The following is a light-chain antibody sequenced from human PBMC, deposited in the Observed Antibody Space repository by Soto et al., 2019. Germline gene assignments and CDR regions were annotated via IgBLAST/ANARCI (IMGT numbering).Light chain of an antibody. J-gene: IGKJ4*01. V-gene: IGKV3-15*01. CDR1: QSVDSTY. CDR3: QQYNNWPLT. Sequence: EIVLTQSPGTLSLSPGERATLSCRASQSVDSTYLAWYQQKPGQAPRLLIYGVSTRANGVPARFSGSGSGTVFTLTISSLQSEDFAVYYCQQYNNWPLTFGGGTKVDIK. CDR2: GVS.